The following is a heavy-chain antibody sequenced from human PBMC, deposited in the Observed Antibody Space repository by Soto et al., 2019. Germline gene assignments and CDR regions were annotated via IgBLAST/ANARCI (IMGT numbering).Heavy chain of an antibody. CDR3: ARGTTVTISNYFDY. CDR1: GYTFTSYD. Sequence: QVQLMQSGAEVKKPGASVKVSCKASGYTFTSYDINWVRQATGQGLEWMGWMNPNSGNTGYAQKFQGRVTMTRNTSISTAYMELSSLRSEDTAVYYCARGTTVTISNYFDYWGQGTLVTVSS. D-gene: IGHD4-17*01. V-gene: IGHV1-8*01. J-gene: IGHJ4*02. CDR2: MNPNSGNT.